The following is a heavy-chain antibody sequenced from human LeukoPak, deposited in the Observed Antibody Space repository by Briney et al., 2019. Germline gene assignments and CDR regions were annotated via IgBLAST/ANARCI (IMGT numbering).Heavy chain of an antibody. CDR2: IKEDGNER. CDR3: ASLKGQNY. J-gene: IGHJ4*02. CDR1: GFTFRSYW. V-gene: IGHV3-7*01. Sequence: GGSLRLSCAASGFTFRSYWMTWVRQAPGKGLEWVANIKEDGNERKYLDSVKGRFTISRDNAKNSLYLQMSSLRVEDTAVYYCASLKGQNYWGQGTLVTVSS.